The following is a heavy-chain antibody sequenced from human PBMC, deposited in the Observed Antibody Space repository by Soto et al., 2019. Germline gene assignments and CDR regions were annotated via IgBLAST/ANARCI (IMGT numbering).Heavy chain of an antibody. Sequence: QVQLEESGGGLVKPGGSLRLSCAASGFTFSAVSMSWIRQAPNKGLEYISYISSSGTSANYADSVKGRFTISRDNATNSLYLQMNSLRAEDTAVYYCARDRGAVTGQYFDYWGQGALVTVSS. V-gene: IGHV3-11*05. J-gene: IGHJ4*02. CDR3: ARDRGAVTGQYFDY. CDR2: ISSSGTSA. CDR1: GFTFSAVS. D-gene: IGHD6-19*01.